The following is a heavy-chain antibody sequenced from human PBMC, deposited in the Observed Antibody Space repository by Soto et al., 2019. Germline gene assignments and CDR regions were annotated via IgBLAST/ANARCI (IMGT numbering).Heavy chain of an antibody. CDR1: GFTFGSYG. V-gene: IGHV3-30*03. CDR3: ATTPDIVATVGFDP. J-gene: IGHJ5*02. Sequence: VQLVECGGGVVQPGRSLRRSCAASGFTFGSYGMHWVRQAPGKGLEWVAVISYDGSNKYYADSVKGRFTISRDNSKNTLYLQMNSLRAEDTAVYYCATTPDIVATVGFDPWGQGTLVTVSS. D-gene: IGHD5-12*01. CDR2: ISYDGSNK.